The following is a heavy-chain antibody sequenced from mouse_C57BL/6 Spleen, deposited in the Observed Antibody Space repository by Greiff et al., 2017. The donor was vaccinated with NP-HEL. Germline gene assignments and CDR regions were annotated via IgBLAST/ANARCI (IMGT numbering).Heavy chain of an antibody. CDR3: ARGGYYVWYVDV. D-gene: IGHD2-3*01. CDR1: GYTFTSYW. V-gene: IGHV1-55*01. Sequence: VQLQQSGAELVKPGASVKMSCKASGYTFTSYWITWVKQRPGQGLEWIGDIYPGSGSTNYNEKFKSKATLTVDTSSSTAYMQLSSLTSEDSAVYYCARGGYYVWYVDVWGTGTTVTVSS. J-gene: IGHJ1*03. CDR2: IYPGSGST.